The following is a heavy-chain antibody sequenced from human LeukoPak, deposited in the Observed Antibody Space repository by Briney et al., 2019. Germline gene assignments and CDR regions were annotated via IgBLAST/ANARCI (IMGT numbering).Heavy chain of an antibody. J-gene: IGHJ6*03. CDR1: GYTFTRYY. CDR2: INPSGGST. V-gene: IGHV1-46*01. D-gene: IGHD3-10*01. Sequence: ASVKVSCKASGYTFTRYYMHWVRQAPGQGLEWMGIINPSGGSTSYAQKFQGRVTMTRDMSTSTVYMELSSLRSEDTAVYYCARGITMVRGVRNYYYYYYMDVWGKGTTVTVSS. CDR3: ARGITMVRGVRNYYYYYYMDV.